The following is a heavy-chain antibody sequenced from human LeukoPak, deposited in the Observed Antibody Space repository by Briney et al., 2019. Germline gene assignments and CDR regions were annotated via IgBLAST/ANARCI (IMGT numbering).Heavy chain of an antibody. V-gene: IGHV4-59*01. J-gene: IGHJ6*02. CDR2: IYYSGST. CDR1: GGSISSYY. Sequence: SETLSLTCTVSGGSISSYYWSWIRQPLGKGLEWIGYIYYSGSTNYNPSLKSRVTISVDTSKNQFSLKLSSVTAADTAVYYCARYRTSTDYYGMDVWGQGTTVTVSS. CDR3: ARYRTSTDYYGMDV. D-gene: IGHD1-14*01.